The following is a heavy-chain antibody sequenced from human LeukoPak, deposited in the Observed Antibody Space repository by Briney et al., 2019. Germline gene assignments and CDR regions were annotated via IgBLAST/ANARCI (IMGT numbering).Heavy chain of an antibody. V-gene: IGHV4-39*01. CDR2: IYYSGST. Sequence: GSLRLSCAASGFTFSTYWMHWVRQPPGKGLEWIGSIYYSGSTYYNPSLKSRVTISVDTSKNQFSLKLSSVTAADTAVYYCARTRYYYNSRSYGAPYYFDYWGQGTLVTVSS. J-gene: IGHJ4*02. D-gene: IGHD3-10*01. CDR1: GFTFSTYW. CDR3: ARTRYYYNSRSYGAPYYFDY.